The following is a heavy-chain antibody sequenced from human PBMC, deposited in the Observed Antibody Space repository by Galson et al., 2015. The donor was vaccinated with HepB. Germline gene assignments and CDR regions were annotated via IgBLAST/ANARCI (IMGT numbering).Heavy chain of an antibody. J-gene: IGHJ4*02. CDR2: INPSGGST. Sequence: SVKVSCKASGYTFTSYYMHWVRQAPGQGLEWMGIINPSGGSTSYAQKFQGRVTMTRDTSTSTVYMELSSLRSEDTAVYYCARDSYYYDSSGYYGPFDYWGQGTLVTVSS. D-gene: IGHD3-22*01. CDR1: GYTFTSYY. CDR3: ARDSYYYDSSGYYGPFDY. V-gene: IGHV1-46*01.